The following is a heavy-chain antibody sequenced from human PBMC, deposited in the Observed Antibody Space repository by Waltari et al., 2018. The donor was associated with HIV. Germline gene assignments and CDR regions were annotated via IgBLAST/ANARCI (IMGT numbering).Heavy chain of an antibody. CDR2: IRHGRGT. V-gene: IGHV4-34*01. Sequence: QVQLHQWSAGLLKPSETLSLTCAVYQESINNYFWNWLRQSPGKGLEWIAEIRHGRGTNYNPSLKSRVTLSIDMSKTQFSLNLTSVTAADTAVYYCARGSLRGTTVAGTNFGHWGQGNLVTVSS. J-gene: IGHJ4*02. D-gene: IGHD6-19*01. CDR1: QESINNYF. CDR3: ARGSLRGTTVAGTNFGH.